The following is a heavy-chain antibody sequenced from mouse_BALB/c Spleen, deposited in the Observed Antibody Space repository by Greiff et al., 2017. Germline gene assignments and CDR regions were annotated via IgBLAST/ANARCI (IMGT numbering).Heavy chain of an antibody. CDR2: ISSGGSYT. V-gene: IGHV5-6-4*01. J-gene: IGHJ3*01. Sequence: EVQLVASGGGLVKPGGSLKLSCAASGFTFSSYTMSWVRQTPEKRLVWVATISSGGSYTYYPDSVKGRFTISRDNAKNTLYLQMSSLKSEDTAMYYCTREGITTEEEKRFAYWGQGKMGTV. CDR3: TREGITTEEEKRFAY. CDR1: GFTFSSYT. D-gene: IGHD1-1*01.